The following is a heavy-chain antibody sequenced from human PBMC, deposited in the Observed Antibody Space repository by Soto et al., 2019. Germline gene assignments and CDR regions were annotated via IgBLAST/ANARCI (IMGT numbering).Heavy chain of an antibody. CDR2: IKTDGSST. V-gene: IGHV3-74*01. Sequence: EVQLVESGGGLVQPGESLRLSCAASGFTLSSRWMHWVRQAPGKGLVWVSRIKTDGSSTSYADSVKGRFTISRDNAKNTLYLQKNSLRAEDTAMYYCARDQDTFGQAVFDSWGQGTRVTVSS. CDR1: GFTLSSRW. D-gene: IGHD3-16*01. CDR3: ARDQDTFGQAVFDS. J-gene: IGHJ4*02.